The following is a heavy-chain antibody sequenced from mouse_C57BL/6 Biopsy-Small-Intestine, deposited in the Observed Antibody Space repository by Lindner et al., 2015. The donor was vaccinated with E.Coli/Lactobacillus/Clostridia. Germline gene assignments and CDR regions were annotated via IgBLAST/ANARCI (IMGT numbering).Heavy chain of an antibody. D-gene: IGHD2-2*01. CDR3: AAYGYDFDY. CDR2: INPNNGGT. Sequence: VQLQESGPELVKPGASVKMSCKASGYTFTDYNIHWVKQSHGKSLEWIGNINPNNGGTRYNQKFKGKATLTVNKSSSTAYMEFRSLTSEDSAIYYCAAYGYDFDYWGQGTTLTVSS. J-gene: IGHJ2*01. CDR1: GYTFTDYN. V-gene: IGHV1-22*01.